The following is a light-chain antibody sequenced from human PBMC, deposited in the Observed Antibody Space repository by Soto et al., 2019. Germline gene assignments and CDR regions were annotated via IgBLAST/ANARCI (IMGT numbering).Light chain of an antibody. V-gene: IGKV4-1*01. CDR1: QSLLFSTNTKNF. J-gene: IGKJ2*01. CDR3: QQYYSPPYT. CDR2: WAS. Sequence: DIVLTQSPDSLAVSLGERATVNCKSSQSLLFSTNTKNFLAWYQQKPGQPPKLLIYWASTRESGVPDRFSGSGAGTDFTLTISSLQAEDVALYYCQQYYSPPYTFGQGTKLEIK.